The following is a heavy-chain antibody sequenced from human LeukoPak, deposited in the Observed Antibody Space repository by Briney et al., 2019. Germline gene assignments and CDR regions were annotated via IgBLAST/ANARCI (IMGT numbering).Heavy chain of an antibody. CDR2: INPNSGGT. Sequence: GASVKVSCKASGYAFTGYYIHWVRQAPGQGLEWMGWINPNSGGTNYAQKFQGRVTMTRDTSISTAYMELSRLRSDDTAVYYCGVRGGGVYYFDYWGQGTLVTVSS. CDR1: GYAFTGYY. CDR3: GVRGGGVYYFDY. J-gene: IGHJ4*02. D-gene: IGHD3-10*01. V-gene: IGHV1-2*02.